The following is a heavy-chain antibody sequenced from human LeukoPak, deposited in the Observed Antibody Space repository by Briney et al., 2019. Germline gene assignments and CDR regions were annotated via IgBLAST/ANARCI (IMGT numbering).Heavy chain of an antibody. CDR3: ARVELYYYDSSGYLSNYYYYMDV. CDR2: ISAYNGNK. CDR1: GYTFTSHG. V-gene: IGHV1-18*01. Sequence: ASVKVSCKASGYTFTSHGISWARQDPGQGLEGMGWISAYNGNKNYAQKLQGRVTMTTDTSTSTAYMELRSIRSADTAVYYCARVELYYYDSSGYLSNYYYYMDVWGKGTTVTVSS. J-gene: IGHJ6*03. D-gene: IGHD3-22*01.